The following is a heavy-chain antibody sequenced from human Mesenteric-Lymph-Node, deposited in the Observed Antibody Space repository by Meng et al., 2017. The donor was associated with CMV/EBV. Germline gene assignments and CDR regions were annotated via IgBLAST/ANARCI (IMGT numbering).Heavy chain of an antibody. CDR1: GFTFSNYG. V-gene: IGHV3-30*02. J-gene: IGHJ6*02. D-gene: IGHD6-13*01. Sequence: GESLKISCAASGFTFSNYGMHWVRQAPGKGLEWVAFIRFDGSNKYYADSVKGRFTISRGNSKNTLYLQMNSLRAEDTAVYYCVGYSSSWSPYYYGMDVWGQGTTVTVSS. CDR2: IRFDGSNK. CDR3: VGYSSSWSPYYYGMDV.